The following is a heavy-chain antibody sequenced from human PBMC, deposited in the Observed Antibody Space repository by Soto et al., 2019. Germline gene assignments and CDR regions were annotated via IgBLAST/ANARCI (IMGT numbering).Heavy chain of an antibody. CDR3: AKSRGYSSGWVWSN. V-gene: IGHV3-23*01. CDR2: ISGSGGST. CDR1: GFTFSSYA. Sequence: GESLKISCAASGFTFSSYAMSWVRQAPGKGLEWVSAISGSGGSTYYADSVKGRFTISRDNSKNTLYLQMNSLRAEDTAVYYCAKSRGYSSGWVWSNWGQGTLVTVSS. J-gene: IGHJ4*02. D-gene: IGHD6-19*01.